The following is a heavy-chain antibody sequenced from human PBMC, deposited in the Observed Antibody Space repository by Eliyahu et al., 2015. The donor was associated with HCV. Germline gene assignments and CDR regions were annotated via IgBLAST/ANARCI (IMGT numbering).Heavy chain of an antibody. CDR2: VFYNGGT. CDR1: GYSVNTADYF. J-gene: IGHJ4*02. CDR3: ARGGSFSDF. V-gene: IGHV4-30-4*01. Sequence: QVQLQESGPGLVKPSQTLSLTCXVSGYSVNTADYFWNWIRQPPGKGPEWIGYVFYNGGTSYNPSLKSRLTMSVDTSKNQFSLRMTSVTAADTAVYFCARGGSFSDFWGPGTLVTVSS. D-gene: IGHD6-13*01.